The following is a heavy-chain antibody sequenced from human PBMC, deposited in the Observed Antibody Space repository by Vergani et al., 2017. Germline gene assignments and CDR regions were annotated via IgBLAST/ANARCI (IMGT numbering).Heavy chain of an antibody. CDR1: GFTFTDYG. CDR3: VRERAPFDAFDV. Sequence: QAQLVESGGGVVQPGSSLRLSCAASGFTFTDYGMHWVRQAPGKGLEWVAVIWSNVVNKYYADSVRGRFTFSRDNSRCTLDLQMDSLRAEDTAVYLCVRERAPFDAFDVWGQGTMVTVSS. V-gene: IGHV3-33*01. CDR2: IWSNVVNK. J-gene: IGHJ3*01.